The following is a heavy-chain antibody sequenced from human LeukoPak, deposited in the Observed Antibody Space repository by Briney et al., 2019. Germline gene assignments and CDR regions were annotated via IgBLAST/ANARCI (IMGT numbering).Heavy chain of an antibody. J-gene: IGHJ4*02. CDR2: ISGSGGST. D-gene: IGHD5-18*01. Sequence: GGSLRLSCADSGSTFSSYAMSWVRQAPGKGLEWVSAISGSGGSTYYADSVKGRFTISRDNSKNTLYLQMNSLRAEDTAVYYCAKGIQLWLFDYWGQGTLVTVSS. CDR1: GSTFSSYA. V-gene: IGHV3-23*01. CDR3: AKGIQLWLFDY.